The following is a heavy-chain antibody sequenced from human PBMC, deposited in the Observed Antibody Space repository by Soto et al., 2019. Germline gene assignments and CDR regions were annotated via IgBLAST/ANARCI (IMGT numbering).Heavy chain of an antibody. CDR1: GFTFDAYA. D-gene: IGHD7-27*01. Sequence: EVQLVESGGGLVQPGRSLRLSCAASGFTFDAYAIHWVRQVPGKGLEWVSGISENSDVIVYADFVKGRFTISRDNAKNSLYLQMNTLTSEDTALYYCAKGLWASRVFDIWGQGTMVTVSS. CDR3: AKGLWASRVFDI. CDR2: ISENSDVI. V-gene: IGHV3-9*01. J-gene: IGHJ3*02.